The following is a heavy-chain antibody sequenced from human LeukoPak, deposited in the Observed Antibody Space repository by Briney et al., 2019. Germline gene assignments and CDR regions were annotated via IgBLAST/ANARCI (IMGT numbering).Heavy chain of an antibody. CDR1: DFSFITYA. CDR2: ISGGGDAT. V-gene: IGHV3-23*01. CDR3: ARRAGGYSHPYDY. D-gene: IGHD4-23*01. Sequence: GGSLRLSCAASDFSFITYAMSWVRQAPGKGLEWVSTISGGGDATYYADSVKGRFTISRDNSKNTLYLQMNSLRAEDTAVYYCARRAGGYSHPYDYWGQGTLVTVSS. J-gene: IGHJ4*02.